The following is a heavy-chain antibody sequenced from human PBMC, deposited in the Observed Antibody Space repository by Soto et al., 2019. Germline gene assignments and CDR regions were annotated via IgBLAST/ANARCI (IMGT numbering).Heavy chain of an antibody. D-gene: IGHD5-12*01. J-gene: IGHJ3*02. CDR2: IIPIFGTA. V-gene: IGHV1-69*13. CDR1: GGTFSSYA. Sequence: SVKVSCKASGGTFSSYAISWVRQAPGQGLEWMGGIIPIFGTANYAQKSQGRVTITADESTSTAYMELSSLRSEDTAVYYCARTKATPGAFDIWGQGTMVTVSS. CDR3: ARTKATPGAFDI.